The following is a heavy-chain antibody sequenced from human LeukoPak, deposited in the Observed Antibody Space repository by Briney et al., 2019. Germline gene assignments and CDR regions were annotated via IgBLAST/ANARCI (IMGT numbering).Heavy chain of an antibody. CDR1: GFTFSSHG. Sequence: QPGGSLRLSCVASGFTFSSHGMSSVRQGPGKGRDWVANIKSDGSEKYYMDSVKGRFTISRENGKNSLHLQMNSLRAEDTAVYYCARDGVAPGIYFDYWGQGTLVTVSS. CDR2: IKSDGSEK. V-gene: IGHV3-7*05. CDR3: ARDGVAPGIYFDY. D-gene: IGHD2-2*01. J-gene: IGHJ4*02.